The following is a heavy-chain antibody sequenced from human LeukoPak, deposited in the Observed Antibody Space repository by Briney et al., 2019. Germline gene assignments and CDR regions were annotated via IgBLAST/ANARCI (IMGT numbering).Heavy chain of an antibody. D-gene: IGHD2-2*01. Sequence: SETLSLTCSVSGGSLSSHYWSWIRQPPGKGLELIGHIHDTGSTFYNPSLRGRVTISLDTSNNQFSLKLTSMTAADTAVYYCARFSSGCSASSCYLTYWGQGTLVAVS. J-gene: IGHJ4*02. CDR3: ARFSSGCSASSCYLTY. CDR2: IHDTGST. CDR1: GGSLSSHY. V-gene: IGHV4-59*11.